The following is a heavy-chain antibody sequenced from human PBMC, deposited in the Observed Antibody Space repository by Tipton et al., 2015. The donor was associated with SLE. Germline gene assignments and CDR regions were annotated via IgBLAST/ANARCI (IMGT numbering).Heavy chain of an antibody. Sequence: LRLSCTVSGGSISSSRYSWGWIRQPPGKGLEWIGSIYYSGSTYYHPSLKSRVTISVDTSKNHFSLKLRSVTAADTAVYYCATDYYDILTGWGPLHYWGQGTLVTVSS. CDR3: ATDYYDILTGWGPLHY. CDR2: IYYSGST. J-gene: IGHJ4*02. D-gene: IGHD3-9*01. CDR1: GGSISSSRYS. V-gene: IGHV4-39*07.